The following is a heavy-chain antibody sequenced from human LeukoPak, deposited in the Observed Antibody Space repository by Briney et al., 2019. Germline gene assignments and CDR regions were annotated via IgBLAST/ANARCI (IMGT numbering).Heavy chain of an antibody. CDR1: GGSISSYY. D-gene: IGHD6-19*01. CDR3: ARGGWYPESFQH. CDR2: IYYSGST. Sequence: PSETLSLTCTVSGGSISSYYWNWIRQPPGKGLEWIGYIYYSGSTNYNPSLKSRVTISVDTSKNQFSLKLSSVIAADTAVYYCARGGWYPESFQHWGQGALVTVSS. J-gene: IGHJ1*01. V-gene: IGHV4-59*01.